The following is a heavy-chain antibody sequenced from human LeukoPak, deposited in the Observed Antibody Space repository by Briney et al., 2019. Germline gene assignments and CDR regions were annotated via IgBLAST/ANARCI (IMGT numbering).Heavy chain of an antibody. V-gene: IGHV1-8*01. CDR3: ARARVAAADSFDY. D-gene: IGHD6-13*01. CDR2: MNPNSGNT. Sequence: ASVKVSCKASGYTFTSYDINWVRQATGQGLEWMGWMNPNSGNTGCAQKFQGRVTMTRNTSISTAYMELSSLRSEDTAVYYCARARVAAADSFDYWGQGTLVTVSS. J-gene: IGHJ4*02. CDR1: GYTFTSYD.